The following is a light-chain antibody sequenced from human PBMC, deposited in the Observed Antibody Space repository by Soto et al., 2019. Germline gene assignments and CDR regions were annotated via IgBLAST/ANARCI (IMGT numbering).Light chain of an antibody. CDR2: GAS. J-gene: IGKJ1*01. V-gene: IGKV3D-7*01. Sequence: PGERVTLSCRASQSVSSSYLTWYQQKPGQAPSLLIYGASTRATSIPARFSGSGSGTDFILTISSLLPEDFAVYYCQQDCNLPPTFGQGSKVEVK. CDR3: QQDCNLPPT. CDR1: QSVSSSY.